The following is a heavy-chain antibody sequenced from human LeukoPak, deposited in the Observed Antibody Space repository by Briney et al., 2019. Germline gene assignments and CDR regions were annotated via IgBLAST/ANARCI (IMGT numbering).Heavy chain of an antibody. CDR2: ISYDGSNK. J-gene: IGHJ4*02. Sequence: GGSLRLSCAASGFTFSSYGMHWVRQAPGKGLEWVAVISYDGSNKYYADSVKGRFTISRDNFKNTLYLEMNSLRAEDTAVYYCARGGTWWGQGTLVTVSS. D-gene: IGHD2-15*01. CDR3: ARGGTW. V-gene: IGHV3-30*03. CDR1: GFTFSSYG.